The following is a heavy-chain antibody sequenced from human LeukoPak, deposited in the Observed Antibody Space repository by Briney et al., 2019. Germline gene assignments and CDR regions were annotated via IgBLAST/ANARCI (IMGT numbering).Heavy chain of an antibody. D-gene: IGHD1-26*01. CDR2: INTDGSST. V-gene: IGHV3-74*01. Sequence: GGSLRLSCAASGFTFSTYWMHWVRQAPGKGLVWVSRINTDGSSTNYADSVKGRFTVSRDNAKNTLYLQMNSLRAEDTAVYYCARVIGWDEPFDIWGQGTMVTVSS. CDR1: GFTFSTYW. CDR3: ARVIGWDEPFDI. J-gene: IGHJ3*02.